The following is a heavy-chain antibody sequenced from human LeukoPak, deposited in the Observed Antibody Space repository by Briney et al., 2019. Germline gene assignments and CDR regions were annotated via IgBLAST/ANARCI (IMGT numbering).Heavy chain of an antibody. CDR1: GFTYSIYE. V-gene: IGHV3-48*03. D-gene: IGHD6-13*01. CDR2: ISSSGRSI. CDR3: AKAYSSSQSFDY. J-gene: IGHJ4*02. Sequence: QPGGSLRLSCAASGFTYSIYEMNWVRQAPGKGLEWVSYISSSGRSIYYADSVKGRFTISRDNSKNTLYLQMNSLRAEDAAVYYCAKAYSSSQSFDYWGQGTLVTVSS.